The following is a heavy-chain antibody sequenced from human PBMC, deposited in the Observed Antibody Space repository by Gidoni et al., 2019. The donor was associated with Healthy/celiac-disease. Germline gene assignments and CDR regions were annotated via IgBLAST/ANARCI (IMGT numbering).Heavy chain of an antibody. D-gene: IGHD4-17*01. Sequence: EVQLLESGGGLVQPGGSLRLSCAASGFTFSSYATSWVRQAPGKGLEWVSAISGSGGSTYYADSVKGRFTICRDNSKNTLYLQMNSLRAEDTAVYYCAKLREENYFNYWGQGTLVTVSS. CDR3: AKLREENYFNY. CDR2: ISGSGGST. V-gene: IGHV3-23*01. J-gene: IGHJ4*02. CDR1: GFTFSSYA.